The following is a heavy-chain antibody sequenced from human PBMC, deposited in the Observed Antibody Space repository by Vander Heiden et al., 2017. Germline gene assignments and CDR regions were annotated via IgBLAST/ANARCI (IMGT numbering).Heavy chain of an antibody. D-gene: IGHD6-19*01. Sequence: EVQLEESGGGLVQSGGSLRLSCAGSGFTFSSSWMNWVRQAPGKGLEWVANIKQDGSEKYYVDSVKGRFTISRDNAKNSLYLQMNSLRAEDTAVYYCARPNAVAAFDYWGQGTLVTVSS. V-gene: IGHV3-7*01. CDR1: GFTFSSSW. J-gene: IGHJ4*02. CDR3: ARPNAVAAFDY. CDR2: IKQDGSEK.